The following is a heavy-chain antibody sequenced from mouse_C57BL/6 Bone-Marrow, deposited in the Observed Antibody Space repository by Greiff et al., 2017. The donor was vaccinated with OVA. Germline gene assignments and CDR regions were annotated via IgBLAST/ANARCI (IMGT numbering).Heavy chain of an antibody. Sequence: VKVVESGAELARPGASVKLSCKASGYTFTSYGISWVKQRTGQGLEWIGEIYPRSGNTYYNEKFKGKATLTADRSSSTAYMELRSLTSEDSAVYFCARGVEYYFDYWGQGTTLTVSS. CDR3: ARGVEYYFDY. V-gene: IGHV1-81*01. J-gene: IGHJ2*01. CDR1: GYTFTSYG. D-gene: IGHD1-1*01. CDR2: IYPRSGNT.